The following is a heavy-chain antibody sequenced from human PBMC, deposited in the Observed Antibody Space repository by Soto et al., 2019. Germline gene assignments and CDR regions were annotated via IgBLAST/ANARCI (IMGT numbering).Heavy chain of an antibody. D-gene: IGHD3-3*01. CDR3: ARSWSGSTSGRVDV. CDR1: GLTFEDYV. CDR2: ISWDGYSI. V-gene: IGHV3-9*01. Sequence: EVQLVESGGGLVQPGRSLRLSGVGSGLTFEDYVMHWVRQVPGKGLEWVSHISWDGYSIGYAGSVRGRFTISRDNAKNSLLLQMNSLRPEDTALYYCARSWSGSTSGRVDVWGQGTTVTVSS. J-gene: IGHJ6*02.